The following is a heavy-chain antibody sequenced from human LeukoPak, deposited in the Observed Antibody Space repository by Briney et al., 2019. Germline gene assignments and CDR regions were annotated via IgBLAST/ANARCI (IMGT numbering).Heavy chain of an antibody. J-gene: IGHJ4*02. CDR3: ARLYSGSYPYYFDY. D-gene: IGHD1-26*01. CDR1: GSLFTSYW. CDR2: IHTGDSDT. Sequence: GASLEISCEGSGSLFTSYWIGGGRALRGKGLGRMGIIHTGDSDTRYSPSFQGQVPISADKSISTAYLQWSRLKASDTAMYYCARLYSGSYPYYFDYWGQGTPVTVSS. V-gene: IGHV5-51*01.